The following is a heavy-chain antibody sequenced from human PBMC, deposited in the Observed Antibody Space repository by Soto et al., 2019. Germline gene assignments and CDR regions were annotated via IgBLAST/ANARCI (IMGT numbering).Heavy chain of an antibody. D-gene: IGHD3-9*01. J-gene: IGHJ5*02. V-gene: IGHV1-18*01. Sequence: GASVKVSCKASGYTFTRSGISWVRQAPGQGLEWMGWISTYNGDTNYAQTFQGRVTMTTDTSTSTVHMEVRSLRSDDTAVYYCARAHYDILTGSSLNWFDPWGQGTLVTVSS. CDR2: ISTYNGDT. CDR3: ARAHYDILTGSSLNWFDP. CDR1: GYTFTRSG.